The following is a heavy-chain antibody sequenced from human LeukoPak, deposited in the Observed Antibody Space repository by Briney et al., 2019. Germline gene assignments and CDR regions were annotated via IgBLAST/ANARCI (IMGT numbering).Heavy chain of an antibody. V-gene: IGHV1-2*02. D-gene: IGHD2-15*01. CDR1: GGTFSSYA. J-gene: IGHJ4*02. Sequence: ASVKVSCKASGGTFSSYAISWVRQAPGQGLEWMGWINPNSGGTNYAQKFQGRVTMTRDTSISTAYMELSSLRSEDTAVYYCARASVLYCSGGSCYPSGAGYWGQGTLVTVSS. CDR3: ARASVLYCSGGSCYPSGAGY. CDR2: INPNSGGT.